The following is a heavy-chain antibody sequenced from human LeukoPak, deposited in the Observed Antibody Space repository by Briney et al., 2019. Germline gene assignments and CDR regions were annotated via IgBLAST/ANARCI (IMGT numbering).Heavy chain of an antibody. V-gene: IGHV3-74*01. CDR3: TRNLYGDC. Sequence: GGSLRLSCAASGFTFSTYWMHWVRQAPGKGLVWVSRMNPDGSGSYYADSVKGRFTISRDNAKNTLYLQTNSLRAEDTAVYYCTRNLYGDCWGQGTLVTVSS. J-gene: IGHJ4*02. D-gene: IGHD3-16*01. CDR2: MNPDGSGS. CDR1: GFTFSTYW.